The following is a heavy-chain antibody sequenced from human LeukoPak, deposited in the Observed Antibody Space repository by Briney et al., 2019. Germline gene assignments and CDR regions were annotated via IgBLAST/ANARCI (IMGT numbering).Heavy chain of an antibody. CDR3: TSLVYSSSWYFQ. Sequence: PSETLSLTCTVSGGSISGSYWSWIRQPPGKGLEWIGYSYYTGSTNYNPSLKSRVTISVDMSKKQFSLKLSSVTAPDTAVYYSTSLVYSSSWYFQWGQGTLVTVSS. D-gene: IGHD6-13*01. V-gene: IGHV4-59*08. CDR1: GGSISGSY. CDR2: SYYTGST. J-gene: IGHJ4*02.